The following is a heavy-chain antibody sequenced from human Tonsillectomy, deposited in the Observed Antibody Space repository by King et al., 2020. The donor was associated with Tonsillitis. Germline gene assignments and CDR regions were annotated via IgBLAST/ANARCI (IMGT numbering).Heavy chain of an antibody. Sequence: VQLVESGGGLVQPGRSLRLSCAASGFTFSTYHMHWVRQAPGKGLEWVALIWYDGSHKYYADSVRGRFPVTRDNSENTLYLEMNSLRAEDTAVYFCTSESSGDYGSSSFDFWGQGTLVTVSS. D-gene: IGHD4/OR15-4a*01. CDR2: IWYDGSHK. CDR3: TSESSGDYGSSSFDF. V-gene: IGHV3-33*01. CDR1: GFTFSTYH. J-gene: IGHJ4*02.